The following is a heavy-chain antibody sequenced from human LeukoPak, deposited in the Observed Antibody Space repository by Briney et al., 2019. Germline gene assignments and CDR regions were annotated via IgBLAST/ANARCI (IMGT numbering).Heavy chain of an antibody. CDR3: ARPKTGSTVANDY. J-gene: IGHJ4*02. D-gene: IGHD4-11*01. Sequence: GGSLRLSCAASGFTLNKHAMSWVRQAPGEGLEWVSAIIDVGDTYYADSVKGRFTISRDNSKNTLYLQMDSLRAEDTAVYYCARPKTGSTVANDYWGQGTLVTVSS. CDR1: GFTLNKHA. CDR2: IIDVGDT. V-gene: IGHV3-23*01.